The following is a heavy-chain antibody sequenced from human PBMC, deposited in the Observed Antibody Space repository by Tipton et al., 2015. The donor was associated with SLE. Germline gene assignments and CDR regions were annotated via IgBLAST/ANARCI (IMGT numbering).Heavy chain of an antibody. CDR2: MYYTGTA. CDR3: ATLTGNNWFDP. V-gene: IGHV4-59*08. J-gene: IGHJ5*02. CDR1: GGSITSYY. D-gene: IGHD1-1*01. Sequence: TLSLTCTVSGGSITSYYWSWIRQPPGKGLEWIGFMYYTGTASYNPSLKGRVTMSVDTSKNQFSLKVNSIIAADTAVYYCATLTGNNWFDPWGQGTLVTVSS.